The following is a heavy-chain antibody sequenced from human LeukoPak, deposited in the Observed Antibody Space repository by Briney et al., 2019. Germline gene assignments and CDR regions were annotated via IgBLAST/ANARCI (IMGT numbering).Heavy chain of an antibody. D-gene: IGHD3-9*01. Sequence: GGSLRLSCAASAFTFSSYSMNWVRQAPGKGLEWVANIKQDGSEKYYVDSVKGRFTISRDNAKNSLYLQMNSLRAEDTAVYYCARVSDNAFDIWGQGTMVTVSS. J-gene: IGHJ3*02. CDR1: AFTFSSYS. V-gene: IGHV3-7*01. CDR3: ARVSDNAFDI. CDR2: IKQDGSEK.